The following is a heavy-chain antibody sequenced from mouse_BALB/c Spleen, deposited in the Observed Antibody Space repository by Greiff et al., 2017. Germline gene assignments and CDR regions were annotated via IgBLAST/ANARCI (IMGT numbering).Heavy chain of an antibody. J-gene: IGHJ3*01. D-gene: IGHD2-4*01. CDR2: ISSGGSYT. CDR3: ARRYDYDWFAY. V-gene: IGHV5-6*01. Sequence: EVQRVESGGDLVKPGGSLKLSCAASGFTFSSYGMSWVRQTPDKRLEWVATISSGGSYTYYPDSVKGRFTISRDNAKNTLYLQMSSLKSEDTAMYYCARRYDYDWFAYWGQGTLVTVSA. CDR1: GFTFSSYG.